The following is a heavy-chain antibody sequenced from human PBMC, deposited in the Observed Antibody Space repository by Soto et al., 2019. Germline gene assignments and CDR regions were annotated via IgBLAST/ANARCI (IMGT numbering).Heavy chain of an antibody. J-gene: IGHJ6*04. D-gene: IGHD4-17*01. V-gene: IGHV3-30*18. CDR3: AKGLYGDSLLYYYGMDV. CDR2: ISYDGSNK. Sequence: GGSLRLACAASGFTFSSYGMHWVRQAPGKGLEWVAVISYDGSNKYYADSVKGRFTISRDNSKNTLYLQMNSLRAEDTAVYYCAKGLYGDSLLYYYGMDVWGKGTTVTVSS. CDR1: GFTFSSYG.